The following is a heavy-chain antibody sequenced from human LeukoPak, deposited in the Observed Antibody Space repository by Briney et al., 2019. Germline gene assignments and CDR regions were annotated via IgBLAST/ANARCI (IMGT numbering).Heavy chain of an antibody. CDR1: GFTFSSYA. CDR3: ARGLVVVTATLIY. J-gene: IGHJ4*02. V-gene: IGHV3-30*04. Sequence: GGSLRLSCAASGFTFSSYAMHWVRQAPGKGLEWVAVIPYDGSNKYYADSVKGRFTISRDNSKNTLYLQMNSLRAEDTAVYYCARGLVVVTATLIYWGQGTLVTVSS. CDR2: IPYDGSNK. D-gene: IGHD2-21*02.